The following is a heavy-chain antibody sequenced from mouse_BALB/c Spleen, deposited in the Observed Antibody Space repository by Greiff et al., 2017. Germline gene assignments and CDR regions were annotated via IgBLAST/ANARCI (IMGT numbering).Heavy chain of an antibody. CDR1: GYSFTGYY. Sequence: EVQLQQSGPELVKPGASVKISCKASGYSFTGYYMHWVKQSHVKSLEWIGRINPYNGATSYNQNFKDKASLTVDKSSSTAYMELHSLTSEDSAVYYCARSTMITTLMDYWGQGTSVTVSS. V-gene: IGHV1-31*01. D-gene: IGHD2-4*01. CDR3: ARSTMITTLMDY. CDR2: INPYNGAT. J-gene: IGHJ4*01.